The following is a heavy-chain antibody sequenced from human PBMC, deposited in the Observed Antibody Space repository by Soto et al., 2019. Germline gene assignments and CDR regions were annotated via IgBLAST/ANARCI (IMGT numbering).Heavy chain of an antibody. Sequence: SETLSLTCTVSGGSISSSSYYWGWIRQPPGKGLEWIGSIYYSGSTYYNPSLKSRVTISVDTSKNQFSLKLSSVTAADTAVYYCASQGWGGDCWFDPWGQGTLVTVSS. V-gene: IGHV4-39*01. CDR1: GGSISSSSYY. D-gene: IGHD2-21*02. CDR2: IYYSGST. CDR3: ASQGWGGDCWFDP. J-gene: IGHJ5*02.